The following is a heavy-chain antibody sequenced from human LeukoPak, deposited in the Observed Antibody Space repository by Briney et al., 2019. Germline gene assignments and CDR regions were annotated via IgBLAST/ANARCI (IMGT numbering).Heavy chain of an antibody. V-gene: IGHV3-7*01. CDR1: GFAFSRFW. J-gene: IGHJ4*02. D-gene: IGHD3-9*01. CDR3: ARALVIDY. CDR2: VKEDGSEK. Sequence: PGGSLRLSCAASGFAFSRFWMSWVRQAPGKGLEWAANVKEDGSEKYYVDSVKGRFTISRDNAKNSLYLQMNSLRAEDTAVYYCARALVIDYWGQGTLVTVSS.